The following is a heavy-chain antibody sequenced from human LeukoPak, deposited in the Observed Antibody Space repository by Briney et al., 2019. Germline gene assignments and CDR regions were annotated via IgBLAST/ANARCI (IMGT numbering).Heavy chain of an antibody. CDR1: GGSISSYY. V-gene: IGHV4-4*07. D-gene: IGHD6-13*01. J-gene: IGHJ4*02. Sequence: KPSETLSLTCTVSGGSISSYYWSWIRQPAGKGLEWIGRIYTSGSTNYNPSLKSRVTMSVDTSKDQFSLKLSSVTAADTAVYYCARDSPNSSSWYVGVYFDYWGQGTLVTVSS. CDR3: ARDSPNSSSWYVGVYFDY. CDR2: IYTSGST.